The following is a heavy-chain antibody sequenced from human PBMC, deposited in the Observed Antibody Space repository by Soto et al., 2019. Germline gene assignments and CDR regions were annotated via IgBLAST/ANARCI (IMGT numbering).Heavy chain of an antibody. Sequence: EVQLEESGGGLVQPGGSLRLSCAASGFTFSGFWMHWVRQAPGKGLVWVSRISPDGRNTVYADSVKGRFTISRDNAKNTLYLQMNSLSAGASAVYFCTAPSGGHTVKLWGQGAMVTVSS. CDR3: TAPSGGHTVKL. CDR1: GFTFSGFW. CDR2: ISPDGRNT. V-gene: IGHV3-74*01. D-gene: IGHD2-15*01. J-gene: IGHJ3*01.